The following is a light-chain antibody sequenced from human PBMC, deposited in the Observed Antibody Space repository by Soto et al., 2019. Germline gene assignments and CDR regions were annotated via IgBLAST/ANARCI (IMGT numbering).Light chain of an antibody. CDR2: GVS. CDR1: QSVSSN. CDR3: QQYNRWPPWT. J-gene: IGKJ1*01. Sequence: EIVMSQSPATLSVSPGERVTLSCRASQSVSSNLAWYQQKPGQAPSLLMYGVSTRATGIAARFSGSGSGTDFTLTISSLQSEDFAGYYCQQYNRWPPWTFGQGTKVESK. V-gene: IGKV3-15*01.